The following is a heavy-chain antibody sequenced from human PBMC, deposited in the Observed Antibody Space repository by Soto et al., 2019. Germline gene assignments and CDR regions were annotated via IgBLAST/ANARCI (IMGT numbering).Heavy chain of an antibody. CDR3: ARGHDYGGNSDAFDI. V-gene: IGHV1-69*12. Sequence: QVQLVQSGAEVKKPWSSVKVSCKASGGTFSTSSINWVRQAPGQGLEWMGGIIPIFGTSDYAQKFQGRITITADESTRTVYMELRSLRSEDTAFYYCARGHDYGGNSDAFDIWGQGTMVTVSS. J-gene: IGHJ3*02. CDR1: GGTFSTSS. CDR2: IIPIFGTS. D-gene: IGHD4-17*01.